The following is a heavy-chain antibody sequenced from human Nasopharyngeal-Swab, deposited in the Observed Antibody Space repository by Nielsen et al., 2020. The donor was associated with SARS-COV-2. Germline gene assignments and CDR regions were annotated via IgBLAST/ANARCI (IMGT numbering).Heavy chain of an antibody. CDR2: TYSWFTWYN. CDR3: ASDRRSGTSSLRFDC. D-gene: IGHD6-6*01. V-gene: IGHV6-1*01. CDR1: ADSSSSNSAT. J-gene: IGHJ4*02. Sequence: QTPSHPRSSPADSSSSNSATCNSIRQSPQSFLAWPRRTYSWFTWYNDYAVSVKSRITLNSDTSKNQFSLQLKSVTPEDTAVYYCASDRRSGTSSLRFDCWGQGILVTVSS.